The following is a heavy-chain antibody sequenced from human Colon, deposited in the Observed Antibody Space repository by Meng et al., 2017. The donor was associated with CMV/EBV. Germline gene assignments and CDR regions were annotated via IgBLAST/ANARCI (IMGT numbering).Heavy chain of an antibody. J-gene: IGHJ5*01. V-gene: IGHV3-30*04. CDR3: ARDRSDVYRYLDS. Sequence: GGSPRLSCAASGFIFSNYPIHWVRQAPGKGLEWVAVISFDGGDTYYADSVKGRFTISRDNSKNTLFLQMNSLRAEDTAVYYCARDRSDVYRYLDSWGQGTLVTVSS. CDR2: ISFDGGDT. CDR1: GFIFSNYP. D-gene: IGHD5-24*01.